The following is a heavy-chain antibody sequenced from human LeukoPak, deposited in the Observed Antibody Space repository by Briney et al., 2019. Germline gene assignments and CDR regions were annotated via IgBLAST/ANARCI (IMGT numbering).Heavy chain of an antibody. CDR2: ISAYNGNT. Sequence: ASVKVSCKASGYTFTSYGISWVRQAPGQGLEWMGWISAYNGNTNYAQKLQGRVTMTTDTSTSTAYMELRSLRSDDTAVYYCARDKPGYYYDAPTVGAFDIWGQGTMVTVSS. CDR1: GYTFTSYG. J-gene: IGHJ3*02. CDR3: ARDKPGYYYDAPTVGAFDI. V-gene: IGHV1-18*01. D-gene: IGHD3-22*01.